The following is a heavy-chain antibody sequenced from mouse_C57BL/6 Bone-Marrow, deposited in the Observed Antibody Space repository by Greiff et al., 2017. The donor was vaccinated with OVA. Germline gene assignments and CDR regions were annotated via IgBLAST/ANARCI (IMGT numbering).Heavy chain of an antibody. V-gene: IGHV1-64*01. CDR3: ASSDCYDYEGAWFAY. Sequence: QVQLQQPGAELVKPGASVKLSCKASGYTFTSYWMHWVKQRPGQGLEWIGMIHPNSGSTNYNEKFKSKATLTVDKSSSTAYMQLSSLTSEDSAVYYCASSDCYDYEGAWFAYWGQGTLVTVSA. J-gene: IGHJ3*01. D-gene: IGHD2-4*01. CDR1: GYTFTSYW. CDR2: IHPNSGST.